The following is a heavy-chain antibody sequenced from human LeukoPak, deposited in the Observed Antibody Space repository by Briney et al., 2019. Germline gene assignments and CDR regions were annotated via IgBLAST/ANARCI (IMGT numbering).Heavy chain of an antibody. Sequence: ASETLSLTCSVSGASANTSFYFWGWIRQPPGKGLEWIGSLFYSGSTYYSPSLKSRVTISKGSSGNQLSLISLKTTSVTAADTAVYYCARGFDNWGLGTLVTVSS. V-gene: IGHV4-39*07. CDR3: ARGFDN. CDR2: LFYSGST. J-gene: IGHJ4*02. CDR1: GASANTSFYF.